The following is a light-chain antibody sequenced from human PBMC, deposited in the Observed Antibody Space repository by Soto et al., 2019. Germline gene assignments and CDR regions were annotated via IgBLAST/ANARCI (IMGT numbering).Light chain of an antibody. CDR1: SSDVGGYNY. V-gene: IGLV2-14*01. Sequence: QSVLTQPASVSGSPGQSITISCTGTSSDVGGYNYVSWYQEHPGKAPKLMIYEVSNRPSGVSNRFSGSKSGNTASLTISGLQAEDEADYYSSSYTSSNTLVFGTGTKVTVL. CDR3: SSYTSSNTLV. CDR2: EVS. J-gene: IGLJ1*01.